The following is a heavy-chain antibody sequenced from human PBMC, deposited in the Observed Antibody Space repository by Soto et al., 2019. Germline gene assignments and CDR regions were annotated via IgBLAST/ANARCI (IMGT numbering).Heavy chain of an antibody. Sequence: ASVKVSCKASGYTLTSYGISWVRHAPGQGLEWMGWISAYNGNTNYAQKLQGRVTMTTDTSTSTAYMELRSLRSDDTAVYYCASIREKSYYGMDVWGQGTTVTVSS. CDR3: ASIREKSYYGMDV. CDR1: GYTLTSYG. CDR2: ISAYNGNT. V-gene: IGHV1-18*01. D-gene: IGHD1-26*01. J-gene: IGHJ6*02.